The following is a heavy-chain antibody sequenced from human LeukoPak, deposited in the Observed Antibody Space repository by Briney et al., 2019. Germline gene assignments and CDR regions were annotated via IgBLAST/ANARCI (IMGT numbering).Heavy chain of an antibody. J-gene: IGHJ4*02. D-gene: IGHD6-13*01. V-gene: IGHV6-1*01. CDR2: TYYRSRWYN. Sequence: SQTLSLTCAISGDSVSSNSVAWNWIRQSPSRGLEWLGRTYYRSRWYNDYAVSVKSRITINPDTSKNQFSLQLNSVTPEDTAVYYCARSSIAAAPYFDYWGQGTLVTVSS. CDR3: ARSSIAAAPYFDY. CDR1: GDSVSSNSVA.